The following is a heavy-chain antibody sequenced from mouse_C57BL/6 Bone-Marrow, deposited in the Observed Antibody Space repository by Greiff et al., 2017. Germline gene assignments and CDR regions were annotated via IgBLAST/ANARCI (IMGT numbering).Heavy chain of an antibody. CDR3: ARNDDYDEGVGYFDY. D-gene: IGHD2-4*01. CDR2: INPYNGGT. J-gene: IGHJ2*01. V-gene: IGHV1-19*01. Sequence: EVQLQQSGPVLVKPGASVKMSCKASGYTFTDYYMNWVKQSHGKSLEWIGVINPYNGGTSYNQKFKGKATLTVDKSSSTAYMELNSLTSEDSAVYYCARNDDYDEGVGYFDYWGQGTTRTVSS. CDR1: GYTFTDYY.